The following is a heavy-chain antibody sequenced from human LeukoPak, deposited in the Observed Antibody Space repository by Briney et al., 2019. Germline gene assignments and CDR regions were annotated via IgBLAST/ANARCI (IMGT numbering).Heavy chain of an antibody. Sequence: GAPVKVSCKASGYTFTGYYMHWVRQAPGQGLEWMGQINPNSGGTDYAQKFQGRVTMTRDTSISTAYMELTRLTSDDTAVYYCARGRASGLDYWGQGTLVTVSS. CDR1: GYTFTGYY. J-gene: IGHJ4*02. CDR3: ARGRASGLDY. D-gene: IGHD6-13*01. CDR2: INPNSGGT. V-gene: IGHV1-2*06.